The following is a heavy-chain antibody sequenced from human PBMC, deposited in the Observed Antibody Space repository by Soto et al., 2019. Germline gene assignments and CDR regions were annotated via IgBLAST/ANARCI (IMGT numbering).Heavy chain of an antibody. D-gene: IGHD3-9*01. CDR1: GVSIINGDYY. CDR2: IYYSGNT. V-gene: IGHV4-30-4*01. J-gene: IGHJ4*02. Sequence: SETLSLTCTVSGVSIINGDYYWSWIRQPPGKGLEWIGYIYYSGNTYYNPSLKSRVMISVDTSKNQFSLNLSSVTAADTAVYYCASGYYDILTGRDTKYYFDYWGQGALVTVSS. CDR3: ASGYYDILTGRDTKYYFDY.